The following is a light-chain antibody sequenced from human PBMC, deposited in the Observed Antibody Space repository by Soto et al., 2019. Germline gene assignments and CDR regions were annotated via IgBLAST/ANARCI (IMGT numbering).Light chain of an antibody. CDR1: QSISSY. J-gene: IGKJ5*01. V-gene: IGKV1-39*01. CDR2: AAS. CDR3: QQHSSTPSST. Sequence: DIQMTQSPSSLSASVGDRVTITCRASQSISSYLNWYQQKPGKAPKLLIYAASSLQSGVPSRFSGSGSGTDFILTISSLEPEEFATYYCQQHSSTPSSTFGQGTQLEIK.